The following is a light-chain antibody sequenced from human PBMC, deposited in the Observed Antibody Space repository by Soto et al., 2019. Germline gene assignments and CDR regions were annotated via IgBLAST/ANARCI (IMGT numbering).Light chain of an antibody. CDR2: GAS. Sequence: DIVMPQSPATLSVAPGERVTFSCRASQGVSRKLAWYQHKPGQAPRLLISGASIGATGIPARFSGSGSGTDFTLTNSSPQSEDCAIYYCQQYHTCPLTFGGGTKVEIK. CDR1: QGVSRK. J-gene: IGKJ4*01. CDR3: QQYHTCPLT. V-gene: IGKV3-15*01.